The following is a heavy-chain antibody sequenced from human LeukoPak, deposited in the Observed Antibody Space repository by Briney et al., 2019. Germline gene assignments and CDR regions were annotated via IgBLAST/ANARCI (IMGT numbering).Heavy chain of an antibody. CDR2: INPNSGGT. CDR1: GYSFTDYY. D-gene: IGHD2-21*01. Sequence: ASVKVSCKTSGYSFTDYYMHWVRQAPGQGLEWMGWINPNSGGTSAAQKFQGRVTMTRDTSITTVYMEVSWLTSDDTAIYYCARADRLHGGPYLIGPWGQGALVTVSS. V-gene: IGHV1-2*02. J-gene: IGHJ5*02. CDR3: ARADRLHGGPYLIGP.